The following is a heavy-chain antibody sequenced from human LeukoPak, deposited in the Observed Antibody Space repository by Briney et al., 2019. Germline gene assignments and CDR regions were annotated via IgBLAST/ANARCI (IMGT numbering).Heavy chain of an antibody. J-gene: IGHJ6*03. CDR3: ARGFEDTAMANYYYMDV. CDR1: GGSFSGYH. CDR2: INHSGST. V-gene: IGHV4-34*01. D-gene: IGHD5-18*01. Sequence: SETLSLTCAVYGGSFSGYHWSWIRQPPGKGLEWIGEINHSGSTNYNPSLKSRVTISVDTFKNQFSLKLSSVTAADTAVYYCARGFEDTAMANYYYMDVWGKGTTVTVSS.